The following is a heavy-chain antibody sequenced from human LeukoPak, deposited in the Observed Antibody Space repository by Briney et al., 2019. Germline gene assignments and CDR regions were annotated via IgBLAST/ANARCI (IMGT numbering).Heavy chain of an antibody. J-gene: IGHJ4*02. CDR2: YNHFGST. CDR3: ARGNRQLAYYGSGSRLPYDY. V-gene: IGHV4-34*01. CDR1: GGSFSGFY. Sequence: SETLSLTCAVSGGSFSGFYWSWVRQSPGKGLEWVGEYNHFGSTNYNPSLNNRVTISVDKSKNQFSLTLSSVTAADTAVYYCARGNRQLAYYGSGSRLPYDYWGQGSLVTVSS. D-gene: IGHD3-10*01.